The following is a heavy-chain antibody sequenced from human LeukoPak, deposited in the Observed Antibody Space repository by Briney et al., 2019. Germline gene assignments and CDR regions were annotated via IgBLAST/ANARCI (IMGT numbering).Heavy chain of an antibody. CDR1: GGSIISSSYY. J-gene: IGHJ4*02. V-gene: IGHV4-39*01. CDR3: ARYVVYGSGKYYFDY. CDR2: IHYSGST. Sequence: SETLSLTCTVSGGSIISSSYYWGWIRQPPGKGLEWIGSIHYSGSTYYNPSLKSRVTISVDTSDNQFSLKLSSVTAADTAVYYCARYVVYGSGKYYFDYWGQGTLVTVSS. D-gene: IGHD3-10*01.